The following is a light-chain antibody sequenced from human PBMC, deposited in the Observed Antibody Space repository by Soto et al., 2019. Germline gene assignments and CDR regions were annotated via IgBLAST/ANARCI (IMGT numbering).Light chain of an antibody. CDR2: GAS. CDR3: QQYNIWPLWT. Sequence: EIVLTQSPGTLSLSPGERATLSCRASQSVSSSYLAWYQQKPGQAPRLLIYGASSRATGIPDRFSGSGSGTDFTLTISSLQSEDFAVYFCQQYNIWPLWTFGQGTKVDI. CDR1: QSVSSSY. J-gene: IGKJ1*01. V-gene: IGKV3-20*01.